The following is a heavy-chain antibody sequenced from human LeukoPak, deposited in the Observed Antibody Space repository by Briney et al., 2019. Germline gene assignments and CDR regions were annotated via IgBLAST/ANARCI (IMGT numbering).Heavy chain of an antibody. V-gene: IGHV3-30*02. Sequence: GGSLRLSCAASGFTFSSYGMHWVRQAPGKGLEWVAFIRYDGSNKYYADSVKGRFTISRDNAKNTLYLQMNSLRAEDTAVYYCARGYGSGSYYIRNWFDPWGQGTLVTVSS. CDR3: ARGYGSGSYYIRNWFDP. CDR2: IRYDGSNK. CDR1: GFTFSSYG. D-gene: IGHD3-10*01. J-gene: IGHJ5*02.